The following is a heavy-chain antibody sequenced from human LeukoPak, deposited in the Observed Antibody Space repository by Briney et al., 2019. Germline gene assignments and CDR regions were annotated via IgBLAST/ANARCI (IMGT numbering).Heavy chain of an antibody. CDR1: GGSISSSSYY. Sequence: PSETLSLTCTVSGGSISSSSYYWGWIRQPPGKGLEWIGSIYYSGSTYYNPSLKSRVTISVDTSKNQFSPKLSSVTAADTAVYYCARGYYDYSNSFDPWGQGTLVTVSS. CDR2: IYYSGST. D-gene: IGHD4-11*01. CDR3: ARGYYDYSNSFDP. J-gene: IGHJ5*02. V-gene: IGHV4-39*07.